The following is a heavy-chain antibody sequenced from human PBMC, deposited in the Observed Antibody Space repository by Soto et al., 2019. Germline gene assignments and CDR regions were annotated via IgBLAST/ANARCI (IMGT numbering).Heavy chain of an antibody. CDR1: GFTFSSYA. Sequence: EVQLLESGGGLVQPGGSLRLSCAASGFTFSSYAMSWVRQAPGKGLEWVSAISWNSGSIGYADSVKGRFTISRDNAKNSLYLQMNSLRAEDTALYYCAKVKPRRSRGAFDIWGQGTMVTVSS. D-gene: IGHD2-2*01. CDR2: ISWNSGSI. J-gene: IGHJ3*02. V-gene: IGHV3-9*01. CDR3: AKVKPRRSRGAFDI.